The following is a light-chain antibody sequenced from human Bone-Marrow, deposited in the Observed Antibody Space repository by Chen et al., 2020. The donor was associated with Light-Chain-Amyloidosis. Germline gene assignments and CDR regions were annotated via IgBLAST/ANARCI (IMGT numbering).Light chain of an antibody. Sequence: EIVLTQSPGTLSPSPGERATLSCRASQTISSNFLAWYQQKPGQAPRLLISGASRRATGIPDRFSGSGSGTDFSLTISRLAPEDFAVYYCQQYVSSPHTFGQGTKLEIK. J-gene: IGKJ2*01. CDR1: QTISSNF. V-gene: IGKV3-20*01. CDR2: GAS. CDR3: QQYVSSPHT.